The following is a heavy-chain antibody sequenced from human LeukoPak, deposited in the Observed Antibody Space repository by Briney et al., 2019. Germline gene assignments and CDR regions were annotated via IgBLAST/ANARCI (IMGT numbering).Heavy chain of an antibody. J-gene: IGHJ4*02. CDR3: ASGFRGLGPLDY. CDR2: IIPIFGTA. CDR1: GGTFSSYA. V-gene: IGHV1-69*13. Sequence: ASVKVSCKASGGTFSSYAISWVRQAPGQGLEWMGGIIPIFGTANYAQKFQGRVTITADESTSTAYMELSSLRSEDTAVYYCASGFRGLGPLDYWGQGTLVTVSS. D-gene: IGHD3-10*01.